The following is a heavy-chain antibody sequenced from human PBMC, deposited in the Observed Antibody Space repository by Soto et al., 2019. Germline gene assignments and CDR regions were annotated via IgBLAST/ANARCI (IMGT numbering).Heavy chain of an antibody. CDR1: GYTFTSYG. Sequence: ASVKVSCKASGYTFTSYGISWVRQAPGQGLEWMGWISAYNGNTNYAQKLQGRVTMTTDTSTSTAYMELRSLRSDDTAVYYCARVIRYFDWLLVRDNWFDPWGQGTLVTVSS. D-gene: IGHD3-9*01. CDR2: ISAYNGNT. CDR3: ARVIRYFDWLLVRDNWFDP. V-gene: IGHV1-18*01. J-gene: IGHJ5*02.